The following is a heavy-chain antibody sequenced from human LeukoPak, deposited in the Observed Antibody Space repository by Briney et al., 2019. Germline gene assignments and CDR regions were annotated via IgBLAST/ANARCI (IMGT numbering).Heavy chain of an antibody. Sequence: SETLSLTCTVSGGSISSYYWSWIRQPPGKGLEWIGYIYYSGSTNYNPSLKSRVTKSVDTSKNQFSLKLSSVTAADTAVYYCARVDGAVAGWYYFDYWGQGTLVTVSS. CDR3: ARVDGAVAGWYYFDY. J-gene: IGHJ4*02. D-gene: IGHD6-19*01. CDR1: GGSISSYY. V-gene: IGHV4-59*01. CDR2: IYYSGST.